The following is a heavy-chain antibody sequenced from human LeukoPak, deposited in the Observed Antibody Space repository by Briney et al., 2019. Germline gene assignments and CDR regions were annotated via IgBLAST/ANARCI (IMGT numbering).Heavy chain of an antibody. J-gene: IGHJ4*02. D-gene: IGHD1-1*01. CDR3: ARVDGYNWNVLNLDY. CDR1: GYTFTCYY. Sequence: GASVKVSCKASGYTFTCYYMHWVRQAPGQGLEWMGWINPNSGGTNYAQKFQGRVTMTRDTSISTAYMELSRLRSDDTAVYYCARVDGYNWNVLNLDYWGQGTLVTVSS. V-gene: IGHV1-2*02. CDR2: INPNSGGT.